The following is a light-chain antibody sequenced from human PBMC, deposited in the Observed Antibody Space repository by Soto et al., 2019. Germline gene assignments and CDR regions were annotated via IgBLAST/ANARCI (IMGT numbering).Light chain of an antibody. CDR1: QSVSSN. CDR3: QQDNNWPPFT. J-gene: IGKJ3*01. V-gene: IGKV3D-15*01. Sequence: EIVMTQSPATLSVSPGERATLSCRASQSVSSNLAWYRQKPGQAPRLLIYGASTRATGIPARFSGSGSGTEFTLTISSLQSEDFAVYYCQQDNNWPPFTFGPGTKVDIK. CDR2: GAS.